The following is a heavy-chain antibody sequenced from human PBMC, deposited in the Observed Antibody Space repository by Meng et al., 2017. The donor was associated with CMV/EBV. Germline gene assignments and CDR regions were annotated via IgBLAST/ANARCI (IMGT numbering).Heavy chain of an antibody. Sequence: GESLKISCAASGFTFSSYSMNWVRQAPGKGLEWVSSISSSSSYIYYADSVKGRFTISRDNAKNSLYLQMNSRRAEDTAVYYCARNYVPAAISGDAFDIWGQGTMVTVSS. V-gene: IGHV3-21*01. CDR3: ARNYVPAAISGDAFDI. CDR1: GFTFSSYS. J-gene: IGHJ3*02. D-gene: IGHD2-2*01. CDR2: ISSSSSYI.